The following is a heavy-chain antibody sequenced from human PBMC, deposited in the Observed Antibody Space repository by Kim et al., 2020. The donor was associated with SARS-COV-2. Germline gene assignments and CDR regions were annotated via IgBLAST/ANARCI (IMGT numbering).Heavy chain of an antibody. CDR2: IYTSGST. D-gene: IGHD5-12*01. CDR3: ASYPRDGYNYYFDY. V-gene: IGHV4-61*02. Sequence: SETLSLTCTVSGGSISSGSYYWSWIRQPAGKGLEWIGRIYTSGSTNYNPSLKSRVTISVDTSKNQFSLKLSSVTAADTAVYYCASYPRDGYNYYFDYWGQGTLVTVSS. CDR1: GGSISSGSYY. J-gene: IGHJ4*02.